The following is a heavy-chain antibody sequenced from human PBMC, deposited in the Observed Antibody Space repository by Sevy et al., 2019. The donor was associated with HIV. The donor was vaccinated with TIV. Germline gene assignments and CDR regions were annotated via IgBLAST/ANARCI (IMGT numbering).Heavy chain of an antibody. J-gene: IGHJ6*02. D-gene: IGHD3-3*01. CDR1: GFTFDDYA. CDR3: AKGVRFLEWGMDV. CDR2: ISWNSGSI. Sequence: GGSLRLSCAASGFTFDDYAMHWVRQAPGKGLEWVSGISWNSGSIGYADSVKGRFTISRDNAKNSLYLQMNSLRAEDTALYYCAKGVRFLEWGMDVWGQGTTVTVSS. V-gene: IGHV3-9*01.